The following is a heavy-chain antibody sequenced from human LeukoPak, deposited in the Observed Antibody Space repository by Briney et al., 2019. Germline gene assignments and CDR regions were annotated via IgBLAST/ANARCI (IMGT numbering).Heavy chain of an antibody. J-gene: IGHJ4*02. CDR3: ARGLYTMIFDY. CDR2: IYYSGST. CDR1: GGSISSYY. V-gene: IGHV4-59*08. D-gene: IGHD3-16*01. Sequence: SETLSLTCTVSGGSISSYYWSWIRQPPGKGLEWIGYIYYSGSTNYNPSLKSRVTISVDTSKNHFSLKLRSVTAADTAVYYCARGLYTMIFDYWGPGALVTVSS.